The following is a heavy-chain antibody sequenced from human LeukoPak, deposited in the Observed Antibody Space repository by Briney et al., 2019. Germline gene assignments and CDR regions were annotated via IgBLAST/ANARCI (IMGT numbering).Heavy chain of an antibody. Sequence: ASVKVSCKASGYTFTSYGISLVRQAPGQGLEWMRWISAYNGNTNYAQKLQGRVTMTTDTSTSTAYMELRSLRSDDTAVYYCARDQGEAGGDYYDSSGYYYSFDYWGQGTLVTVSS. V-gene: IGHV1-18*01. CDR3: ARDQGEAGGDYYDSSGYYYSFDY. J-gene: IGHJ4*02. CDR2: ISAYNGNT. D-gene: IGHD3-22*01. CDR1: GYTFTSYG.